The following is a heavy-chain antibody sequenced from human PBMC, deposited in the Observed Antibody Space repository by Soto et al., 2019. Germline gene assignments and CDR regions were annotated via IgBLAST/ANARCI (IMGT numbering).Heavy chain of an antibody. CDR1: GFTFSSYA. V-gene: IGHV3-64D*06. D-gene: IGHD5-12*01. Sequence: GGSLRLSCSASGFTFSSYAMHWVRQAPGKGLEYVSAISSNGGSTYYADSVKGRFTISRDNSKNTLYLQMSSLRAEDTVGDYCVKGEKATSEVGDDFDIWGQGTMVTVSS. CDR2: ISSNGGST. CDR3: VKGEKATSEVGDDFDI. J-gene: IGHJ3*02.